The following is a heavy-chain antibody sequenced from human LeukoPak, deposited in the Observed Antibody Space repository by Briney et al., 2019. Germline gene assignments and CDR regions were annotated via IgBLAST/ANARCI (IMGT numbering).Heavy chain of an antibody. D-gene: IGHD3-9*01. V-gene: IGHV4-59*08. CDR1: GGSISSYY. CDR3: ARVVGTFYDILTEHAFDI. Sequence: PSETLSLTCTVSGGSISSYYWSWIRQPPGKGLEWIGYIYYSGSTNYNPFLKSRVTISVDTSKNQFSLKLSSVTAADTAVYYCARVVGTFYDILTEHAFDIWGQGTMVTVSS. CDR2: IYYSGST. J-gene: IGHJ3*02.